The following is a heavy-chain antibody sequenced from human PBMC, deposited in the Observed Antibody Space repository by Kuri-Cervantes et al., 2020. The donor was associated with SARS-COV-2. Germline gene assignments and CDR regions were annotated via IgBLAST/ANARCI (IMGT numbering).Heavy chain of an antibody. CDR3: ARDRVGVHDC. CDR2: ISSSSSYT. V-gene: IGHV3-11*06. Sequence: GGSLRLSCAASGFTFSDYYMSWIRQAPGKGLEWVSYISSSSSYTNYADSVKGRFTISRDNSRNSLFLQMNSLRTEDTAIYYCARDRVGVHDCWGQGTLVTVSS. CDR1: GFTFSDYY. J-gene: IGHJ4*02. D-gene: IGHD2-21*01.